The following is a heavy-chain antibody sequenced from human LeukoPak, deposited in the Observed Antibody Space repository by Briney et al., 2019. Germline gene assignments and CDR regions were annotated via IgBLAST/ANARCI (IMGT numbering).Heavy chain of an antibody. V-gene: IGHV4-34*01. CDR3: ARGTDPYKVAY. Sequence: SETLSLPCSVSGGSISTYFWRWIRQSPGKALEWIVEIHPSGALHYNPSLESRINISPDTSMNQFSLKMSSVTIADTAVYYGARGTDPYKVAYWGPGTLVTVSS. D-gene: IGHD1-1*01. CDR1: GGSISTYF. CDR2: IHPSGAL. J-gene: IGHJ4*02.